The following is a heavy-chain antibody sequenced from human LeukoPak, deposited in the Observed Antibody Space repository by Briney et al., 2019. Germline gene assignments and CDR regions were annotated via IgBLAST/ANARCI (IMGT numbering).Heavy chain of an antibody. CDR3: AGNTYYYGSGSYYSEDAFDI. V-gene: IGHV1-18*01. J-gene: IGHJ3*02. Sequence: ASVKVSCKASGYTFTSYGISWVRQAPGQGREWMGWISAYNGNTNYAQKLQGRVTITTDTSTSTAYMELRSLRSDDTAVYYCAGNTYYYGSGSYYSEDAFDIWGQGTMVTVSS. D-gene: IGHD3-10*01. CDR2: ISAYNGNT. CDR1: GYTFTSYG.